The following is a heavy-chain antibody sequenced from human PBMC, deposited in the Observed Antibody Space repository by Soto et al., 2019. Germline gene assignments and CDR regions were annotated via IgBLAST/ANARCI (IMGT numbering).Heavy chain of an antibody. Sequence: GGSLRLSCAASGFTFTNYAMSWVRQAPGKGLEWVSSISSSSSYIYYADSVKGRFTISRDNAKNSLYLQMNSLRAEDTAVYYCASPPIAAAGKYYFDYWGQGTLVTVSS. CDR2: ISSSSSYI. V-gene: IGHV3-21*01. D-gene: IGHD6-13*01. CDR1: GFTFTNYA. CDR3: ASPPIAAAGKYYFDY. J-gene: IGHJ4*02.